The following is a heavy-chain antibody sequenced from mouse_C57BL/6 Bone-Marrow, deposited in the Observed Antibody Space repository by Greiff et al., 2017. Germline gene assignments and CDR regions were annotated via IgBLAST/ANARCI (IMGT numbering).Heavy chain of an antibody. CDR2: ISGGGGNT. J-gene: IGHJ1*03. CDR1: GFTFSSYT. CDR3: ARQVTTVLATKYFDV. D-gene: IGHD1-1*01. Sequence: EVQVVESGGGLVKPGGSLKLSCAASGFTFSSYTMSWVRQTPEKRLQWVAAISGGGGNTYYPGSVKGRFTISRDNDKNILYLQMSSLRSEDTALYYCARQVTTVLATKYFDVWGTGTTVTVSS. V-gene: IGHV5-9*01.